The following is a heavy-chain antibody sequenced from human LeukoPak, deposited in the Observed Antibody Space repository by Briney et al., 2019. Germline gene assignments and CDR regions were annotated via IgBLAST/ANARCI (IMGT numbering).Heavy chain of an antibody. Sequence: GGCLRLSCAASGFTFSSYSMNWVRQAPGKGLEWVSSISSSSSYIYYADSVKGRFTISRDNAKNSLYLQMNSLRAEDTAVYYCAREPEYSSSWFYFDYWGQGTLVTVSS. J-gene: IGHJ4*02. CDR3: AREPEYSSSWFYFDY. D-gene: IGHD6-13*01. CDR2: ISSSSSYI. V-gene: IGHV3-21*01. CDR1: GFTFSSYS.